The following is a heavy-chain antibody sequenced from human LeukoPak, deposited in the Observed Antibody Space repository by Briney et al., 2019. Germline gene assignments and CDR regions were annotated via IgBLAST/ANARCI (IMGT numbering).Heavy chain of an antibody. J-gene: IGHJ5*02. Sequence: GGSLRLSCAASGFTFSSYAMSWVRQAPGKGLEWVSAISGSGGSTYYADSVKGRFTISRDNSKNTLYLQMNSLRAEDTAVYYCARDLRRGAWGENWFDPWGQGTLVTVSS. CDR3: ARDLRRGAWGENWFDP. D-gene: IGHD3-16*01. CDR2: ISGSGGST. V-gene: IGHV3-23*01. CDR1: GFTFSSYA.